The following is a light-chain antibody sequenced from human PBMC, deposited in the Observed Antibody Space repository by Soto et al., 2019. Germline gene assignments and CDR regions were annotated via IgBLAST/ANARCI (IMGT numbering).Light chain of an antibody. CDR2: GAF. Sequence: EIVMTQSPATLSVSPGERATLTCRASQSVSSNLAWYQQKPGQAPSLLIYGAFTRATGIPARFSGTGSGTEFTLTISSLQPEDFALYYCQHYNDWPLTFGQGTK. CDR3: QHYNDWPLT. V-gene: IGKV3-15*01. CDR1: QSVSSN. J-gene: IGKJ1*01.